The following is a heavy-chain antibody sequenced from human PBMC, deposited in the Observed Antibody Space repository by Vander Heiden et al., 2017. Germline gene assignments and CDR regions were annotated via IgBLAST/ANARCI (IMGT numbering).Heavy chain of an antibody. CDR2: IIPILGIA. CDR3: ARGSEDCSGGSCRNDD. D-gene: IGHD2-15*01. V-gene: IGHV1-69*10. CDR1: GGTFSSYA. Sequence: QVQLVQSGAEVKKPGSSVKVSCKASGGTFSSYAISWVRQAPGQGLEWMGGIIPILGIANYAQKCQGRVTITADKSTSTADMERSSMRSEETAVYYCARGSEDCSGGSCRNDDWGQGTLVTVSS. J-gene: IGHJ4*02.